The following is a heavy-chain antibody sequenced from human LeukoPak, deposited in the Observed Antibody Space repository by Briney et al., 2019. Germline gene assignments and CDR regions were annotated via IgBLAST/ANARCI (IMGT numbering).Heavy chain of an antibody. Sequence: PSETLSLTCTVSGYSISSGYYWGWIRQPPGKGLEWIGSIYHSGSTYYNPSLKSRVTISVDTSKNQFSLKLSSVTAADTAVYYCARCSSSRFDYWGQGTLVTVSS. J-gene: IGHJ4*02. CDR2: IYHSGST. CDR3: ARCSSSRFDY. CDR1: GYSISSGYY. V-gene: IGHV4-38-2*02. D-gene: IGHD6-13*01.